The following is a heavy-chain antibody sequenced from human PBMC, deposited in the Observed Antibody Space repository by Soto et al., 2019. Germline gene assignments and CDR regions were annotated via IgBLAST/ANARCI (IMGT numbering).Heavy chain of an antibody. CDR3: ASQRGLKRRFDY. D-gene: IGHD1-1*01. V-gene: IGHV4-59*08. CDR1: GGSISSYY. CDR2: IYYSGST. J-gene: IGHJ4*02. Sequence: QVQLQESGPGLVKPSETLSLTCTVSGGSISSYYWSWIRQPPGKGLEWLGYIYYSGSTNYNPSLKSRVTISVDTSKNQFSLKLSSVTAADTAVYYCASQRGLKRRFDYWGQGTLVTVSS.